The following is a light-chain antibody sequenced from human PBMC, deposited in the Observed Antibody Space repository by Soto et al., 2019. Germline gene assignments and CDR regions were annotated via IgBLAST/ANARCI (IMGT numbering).Light chain of an antibody. CDR2: ATS. Sequence: DIQMPQSPSSLSASIGDRVTLTCRASQSISNYLHWYQHFPGKAPKLLIYATSNLKDGVPSRFSGSGSGTDFTLTINNLQPEDFATYSCQQSYSSPHTFGQGTKVEIK. CDR1: QSISNY. J-gene: IGKJ1*01. CDR3: QQSYSSPHT. V-gene: IGKV1-39*01.